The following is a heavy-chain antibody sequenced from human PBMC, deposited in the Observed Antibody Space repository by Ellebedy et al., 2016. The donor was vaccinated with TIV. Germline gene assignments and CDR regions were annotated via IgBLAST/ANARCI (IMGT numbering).Heavy chain of an antibody. CDR2: ISYDGRIR. D-gene: IGHD2-15*01. J-gene: IGHJ3*01. Sequence: GGSLRLXXAGSGIIFSNYGLHWVRQAPGKGLEWIAGISYDGRIRDFADSVKGRISISKDDSENRLGLEMSRLKVEGTAVYYCVREDIRGRAVELRIGGFDLWGQGTMVIVSS. V-gene: IGHV3-30-3*01. CDR3: VREDIRGRAVELRIGGFDL. CDR1: GIIFSNYG.